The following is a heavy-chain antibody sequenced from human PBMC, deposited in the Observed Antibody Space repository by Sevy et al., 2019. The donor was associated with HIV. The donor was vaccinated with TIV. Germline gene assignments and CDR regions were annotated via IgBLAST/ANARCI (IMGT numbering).Heavy chain of an antibody. CDR1: GYTFTSYG. D-gene: IGHD2-15*01. V-gene: IGHV1-18*01. CDR2: ISAYNGNT. J-gene: IGHJ6*02. CDR3: AREGRGGYCSGGSCYSGRYYYYYGMDV. Sequence: ASVKVSCKASGYTFTSYGISWVRQAPGQGLEWMGWISAYNGNTNYAQKLQGRVTRTTDTSRSTAYMELRSLGSVDTAVYYGAREGRGGYCSGGSCYSGRYYYYYGMDVWGQGTTVTVSS.